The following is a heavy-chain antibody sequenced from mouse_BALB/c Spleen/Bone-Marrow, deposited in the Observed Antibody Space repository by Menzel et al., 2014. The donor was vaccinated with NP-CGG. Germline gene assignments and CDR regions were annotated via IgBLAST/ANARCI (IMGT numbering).Heavy chain of an antibody. J-gene: IGHJ1*01. CDR1: GYTFTDYV. V-gene: IGHV1-77*01. D-gene: IGHD2-4*01. CDR2: IYPGSGST. Sequence: VQLQQSGPKLVKPGASVKMSCKASGYTFTDYVISWVKQRTGQGLEWIGEIYPGSGSTYYNEKFKGKATLTADKSSNTAYMQLSSLTSEDSAVYFCARYYDYDWYFDVWGAGTTVTVSS. CDR3: ARYYDYDWYFDV.